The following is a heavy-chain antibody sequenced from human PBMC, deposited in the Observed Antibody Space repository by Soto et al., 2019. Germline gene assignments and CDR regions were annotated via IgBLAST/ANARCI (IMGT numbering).Heavy chain of an antibody. Sequence: PSETLSLTCIVSGGSVISGSYYWRWIRQPPGKGLEWIGYIYYSGSTNYNPSLKSRVTISVDTSKNQFSLKLSSVTAADTAVYYCARDSPIGGMDVWGQGTTVTVSS. CDR1: GGSVISGSYY. CDR3: ARDSPIGGMDV. J-gene: IGHJ6*02. V-gene: IGHV4-61*01. CDR2: IYYSGST.